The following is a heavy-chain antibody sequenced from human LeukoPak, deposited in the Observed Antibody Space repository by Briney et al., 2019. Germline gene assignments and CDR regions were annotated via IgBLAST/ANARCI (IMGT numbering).Heavy chain of an antibody. D-gene: IGHD3-22*01. CDR1: GGSISSGGYS. Sequence: SETLSLTCAVSGGSISSGGYSWSWIRQPPGKGLEWIGYIYYSGSTYYNPSLKSRVTISVDTSKNQFSLKLSSVTAADTAVYYCARDSIPGYYDSSGYYTYYGMDVWGQGTTVTVSS. J-gene: IGHJ6*02. CDR2: IYYSGST. V-gene: IGHV4-30-2*05. CDR3: ARDSIPGYYDSSGYYTYYGMDV.